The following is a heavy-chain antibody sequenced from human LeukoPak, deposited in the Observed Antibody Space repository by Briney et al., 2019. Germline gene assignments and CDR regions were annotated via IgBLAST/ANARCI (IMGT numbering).Heavy chain of an antibody. D-gene: IGHD2-15*01. CDR2: INHSGST. CDR3: ARGTLDCSGGSCYDRPFDY. Sequence: PSETLSLTCAVYGGYFSGYYWSWIRQPPGKGLEWIGEINHSGSTNYNPSLKSRVTISVDTSKNQFSLKLSSVTAADTAVYYCARGTLDCSGGSCYDRPFDYWGQGTLVTVSS. J-gene: IGHJ4*02. CDR1: GGYFSGYY. V-gene: IGHV4-34*01.